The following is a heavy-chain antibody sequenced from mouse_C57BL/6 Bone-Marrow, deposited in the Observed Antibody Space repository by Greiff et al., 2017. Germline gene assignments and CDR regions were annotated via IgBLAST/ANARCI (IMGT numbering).Heavy chain of an antibody. CDR3: TRRLLRYPFAY. D-gene: IGHD1-1*01. Sequence: EVNVVESGGGLVQPGGSMKLSCAASGFTFSDAWMDWVRQSPEKGLEWVAEIRNKANNHATYYAESVKGRFTISRDDSKSSVYLQMNSLRAEDTGIYYCTRRLLRYPFAYWGQGTLVTVSA. CDR1: GFTFSDAW. V-gene: IGHV6-6*01. CDR2: IRNKANNHAT. J-gene: IGHJ3*01.